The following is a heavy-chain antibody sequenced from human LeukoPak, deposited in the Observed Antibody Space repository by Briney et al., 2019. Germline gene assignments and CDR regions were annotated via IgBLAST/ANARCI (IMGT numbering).Heavy chain of an antibody. CDR3: ARLTFYYDGSGYYFDY. J-gene: IGHJ4*02. D-gene: IGHD3-22*01. V-gene: IGHV4-39*01. CDR2: IHYGGSA. Sequence: SETLSLTCTVSGASISSTSYYWGWIRQPPEKGLPWIGSIHYGGSAYYNPSLKSRITISVDTSKNQFSLKLSSVTATDTAVYYCARLTFYYDGSGYYFDYWGQGTLVTVSS. CDR1: GASISSTSYY.